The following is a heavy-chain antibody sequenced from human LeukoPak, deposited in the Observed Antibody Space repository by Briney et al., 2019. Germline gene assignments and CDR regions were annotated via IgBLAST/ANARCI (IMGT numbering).Heavy chain of an antibody. D-gene: IGHD3-10*01. Sequence: ASVKVSCKASGFTFTSYGISWVRQAPGQGLEWLGWISTYNAYREYAQRLRGRVTLTTDTSTSTAYMELRSLRSDDTAVYYCARNYITMVRGVIPWVDYYFDYWGQGTLVTVSS. CDR2: ISTYNAYR. V-gene: IGHV1-18*01. J-gene: IGHJ4*02. CDR1: GFTFTSYG. CDR3: ARNYITMVRGVIPWVDYYFDY.